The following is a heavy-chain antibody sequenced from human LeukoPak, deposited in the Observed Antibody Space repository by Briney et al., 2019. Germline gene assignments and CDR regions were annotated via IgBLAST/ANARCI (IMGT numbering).Heavy chain of an antibody. Sequence: KPSETLSLTCTVSGDSIISGTYYWSWIRQHPGEGLEWIGNIYYSGTTYYNPSLKSRVTIPVDTSKNQFSLKLSSVTAADTAVYYCARVSGANWFDPWGQGTLVTVSS. CDR3: ARVSGANWFDP. CDR2: IYYSGTT. CDR1: GDSIISGTYY. V-gene: IGHV4-31*03. J-gene: IGHJ5*02. D-gene: IGHD7-27*01.